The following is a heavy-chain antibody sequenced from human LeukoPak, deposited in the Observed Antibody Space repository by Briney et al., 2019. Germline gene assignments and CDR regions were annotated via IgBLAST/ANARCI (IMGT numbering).Heavy chain of an antibody. CDR1: GGSISSSSYY. CDR2: MYYSGST. Sequence: SETLSLTCTVSGGSISSSSYYWGWIRQPPGKGLEWIGNMYYSGSTYYNPSLKSRVTISVDTSNNQFSLKLSSVTAADTAVYYCASSISSSWARGFDSWGQGTLVTVSS. CDR3: ASSISSSWARGFDS. V-gene: IGHV4-39*01. D-gene: IGHD6-13*01. J-gene: IGHJ5*01.